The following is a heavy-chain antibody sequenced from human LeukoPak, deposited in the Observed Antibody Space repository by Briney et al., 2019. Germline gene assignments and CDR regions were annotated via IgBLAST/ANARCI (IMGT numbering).Heavy chain of an antibody. CDR3: ARDEVYCSSTSCSSY. V-gene: IGHV3-74*01. CDR2: INSDGSST. J-gene: IGHJ4*02. Sequence: GGSLRLSCAASGFTFSSYWMHWVRQAPGKGLVWVSRINSDGSSTSYADSVKGRFTIYRDNAKNTLYLQMNSLRVEDTAVYYCARDEVYCSSTSCSSYWGQGTLVTVSS. D-gene: IGHD2-2*01. CDR1: GFTFSSYW.